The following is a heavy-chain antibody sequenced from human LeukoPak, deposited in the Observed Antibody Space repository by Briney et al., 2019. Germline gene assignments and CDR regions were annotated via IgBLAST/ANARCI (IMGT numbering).Heavy chain of an antibody. CDR2: IYSGGST. D-gene: IGHD3-3*01. V-gene: IGHV3-66*01. CDR1: GFTVSSNY. Sequence: GGSLRLSCAASGFTVSSNYMSWVRQAPGKGLEGVSVIYSGGSTYYADSVKGRFTISRDNSKNTLYLQMNSLRADDTAVYYCAKDRPRITIFGVVTADYWGQGTLVTVSS. CDR3: AKDRPRITIFGVVTADY. J-gene: IGHJ4*02.